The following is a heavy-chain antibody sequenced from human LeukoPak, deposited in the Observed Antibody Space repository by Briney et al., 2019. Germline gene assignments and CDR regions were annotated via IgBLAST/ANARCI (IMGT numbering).Heavy chain of an antibody. Sequence: ASVKVSCKASGYTFTGYYMHWVRRAPGQGLEWMGWINPNSGGTNYAQKFQGRVTMTRDTSISTAYMELSRLRSDDTAVYYCARDLGNYYDSSGDSDYWGQGTLVTVSS. J-gene: IGHJ4*02. V-gene: IGHV1-2*02. CDR2: INPNSGGT. D-gene: IGHD3-22*01. CDR1: GYTFTGYY. CDR3: ARDLGNYYDSSGDSDY.